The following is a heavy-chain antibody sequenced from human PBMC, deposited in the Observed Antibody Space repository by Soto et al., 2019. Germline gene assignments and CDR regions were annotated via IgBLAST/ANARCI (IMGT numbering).Heavy chain of an antibody. J-gene: IGHJ5*02. CDR1: GFTFSDYY. CDR2: ISSSGISR. Sequence: PGGSLRLSCAASGFTFSDYYMSWIRQAPGKGLEWVSYISSSGISRYYADSLKGRFTISRDNAKNILYLQMNSLRAEDTAVYYCARVGSSPHGYGPVASWGPGTLVTVCS. V-gene: IGHV3-11*01. CDR3: ARVGSSPHGYGPVAS. D-gene: IGHD5-18*01.